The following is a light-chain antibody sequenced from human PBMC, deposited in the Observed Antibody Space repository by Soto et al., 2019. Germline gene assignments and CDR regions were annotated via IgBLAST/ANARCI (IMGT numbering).Light chain of an antibody. CDR3: VLYMGGGISV. Sequence: QTVVTQEPSFSVSPGGTVTLTCGLSSGSVSTSYYPSWYQQTPGQAPRTLIYSTNTRSSGVPDRFSGSILGNKAALTVTGAQADDESEYYCVLYMGGGISVFGGGTKRTVL. J-gene: IGLJ3*02. CDR2: STN. CDR1: SGSVSTSYY. V-gene: IGLV8-61*01.